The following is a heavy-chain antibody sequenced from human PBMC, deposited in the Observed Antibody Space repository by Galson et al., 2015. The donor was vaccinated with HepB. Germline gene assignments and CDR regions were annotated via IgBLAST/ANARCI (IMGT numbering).Heavy chain of an antibody. Sequence: SLRLSCATSGFTFSTYAMSWVRQAPGKGLEWVSSISDSDTDTDYADSVKGRFTISRDNSKSSLHLQMNSLRDEDSAIYYCIVEGVVVDPSPRGNWFDPWGQGTLATVSS. D-gene: IGHD2-15*01. CDR1: GFTFSTYA. CDR2: ISDSDTDT. CDR3: IVEGVVVDPSPRGNWFDP. V-gene: IGHV3-23*01. J-gene: IGHJ5*02.